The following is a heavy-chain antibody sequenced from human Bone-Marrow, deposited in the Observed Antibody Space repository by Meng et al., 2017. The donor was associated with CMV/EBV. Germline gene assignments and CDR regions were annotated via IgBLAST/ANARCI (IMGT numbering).Heavy chain of an antibody. CDR3: ARSSGWSRFDY. J-gene: IGHJ4*02. D-gene: IGHD6-19*01. CDR1: GYTFTNYA. CDR2: INPNDDT. Sequence: QVQLMQSVSELKKPGASVKVSCKASGYTFTNYAMNWVRQAPGQWLEWMGWINPNDDTNYAQNFQGRVTMTRDMTINTVYMELSRLTSDDTAVYYCARSSGWSRFDYWGLGTLVTVSS. V-gene: IGHV1-2*02.